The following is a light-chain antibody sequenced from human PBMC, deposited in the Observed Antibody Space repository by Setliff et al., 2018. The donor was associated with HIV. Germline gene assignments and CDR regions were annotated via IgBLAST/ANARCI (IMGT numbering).Light chain of an antibody. CDR2: DVS. CDR1: SSDVGGYNY. V-gene: IGLV2-11*01. J-gene: IGLJ1*01. Sequence: QSALTQPRSVSGSPGQSVTISSTGTSSDVGGYNYVSWYQQHPGKAPKLMIYDVSKWPSGVPDRFSGSKSGNTASLTISGLQAEDEADYYCCSYTGSYTLGVFGTGTKVTVL. CDR3: CSYTGSYTLGV.